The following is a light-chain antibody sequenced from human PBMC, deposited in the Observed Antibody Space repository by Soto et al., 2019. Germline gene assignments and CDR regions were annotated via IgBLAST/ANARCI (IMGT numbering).Light chain of an antibody. CDR2: DVS. CDR1: QSISSY. V-gene: IGKV1-5*01. CDR3: HQYKTYWT. J-gene: IGKJ1*01. Sequence: DIQMTQSPSSLSASVGDRVTITCRASQSISSYLNWYQQKPGQAPRLLIYDVSNRATGIPARFSGSGSGTDFSLTISSLQPDDFATYYCHQYKTYWTFGHGTKVDI.